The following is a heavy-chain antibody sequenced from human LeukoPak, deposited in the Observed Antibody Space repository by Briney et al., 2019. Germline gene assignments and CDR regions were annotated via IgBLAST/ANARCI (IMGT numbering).Heavy chain of an antibody. CDR1: GYFIRNGRH. D-gene: IGHD3-10*01. CDR3: ARAVTEYNGIYYITTSFDF. J-gene: IGHJ4*02. CDR2: IYYTGST. Sequence: PSETLSLTCDVSGYFIRNGRHWGWIRQPPGKGLEWIWRIYYTGSTHYSPSLKSRVTMSVDTSKNQFSLKLNSVTAADTAVYYCARAVTEYNGIYYITTSFDFWGQGTLVTVSS. V-gene: IGHV4-38-2*01.